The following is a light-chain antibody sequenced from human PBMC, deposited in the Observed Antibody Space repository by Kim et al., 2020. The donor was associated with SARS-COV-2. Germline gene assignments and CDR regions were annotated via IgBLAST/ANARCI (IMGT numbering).Light chain of an antibody. CDR1: QSVLSSSNNRDY. V-gene: IGKV4-1*01. CDR2: WAS. CDR3: QQYYSSPLT. J-gene: IGKJ4*01. Sequence: ATINCKSSQSVLSSSNNRDYLAWYQQKPGQPPKLLIYWASIRESGVPIRFSGSGSGTDFTLTISSLQAEDVAVYYCQQYYSSPLTFGGGTKVDIK.